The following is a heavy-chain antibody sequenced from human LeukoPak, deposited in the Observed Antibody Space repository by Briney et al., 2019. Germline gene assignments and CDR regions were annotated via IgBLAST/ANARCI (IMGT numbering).Heavy chain of an antibody. J-gene: IGHJ5*02. CDR2: IYYSGST. Sequence: SENLSLTCTVSGGSINSYYWSWIRQPPGKGLEWIGYIYYSGSTNYNPSLKSRVTISVDTSKNQFSLKLNSVTAADTAVYYCARGWGQGWFDPWGQGTLVTVSS. V-gene: IGHV4-59*01. D-gene: IGHD6-19*01. CDR1: GGSINSYY. CDR3: ARGWGQGWFDP.